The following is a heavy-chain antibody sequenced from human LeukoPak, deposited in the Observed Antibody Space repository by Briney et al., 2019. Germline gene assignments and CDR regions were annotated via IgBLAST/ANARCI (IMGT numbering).Heavy chain of an antibody. CDR3: SKIPMLRYFDWTHDALDI. Sequence: GGSLRLSCAASGFTFSSYGMHWVRQAPGKGLEWVAVISYDGSNKYYADSVKGRFTISRDNSKNTLYLQMNSLRAEDTAVYYCSKIPMLRYFDWTHDALDIWGQGTMVTVSS. CDR1: GFTFSSYG. V-gene: IGHV3-30*18. D-gene: IGHD3-9*01. J-gene: IGHJ3*02. CDR2: ISYDGSNK.